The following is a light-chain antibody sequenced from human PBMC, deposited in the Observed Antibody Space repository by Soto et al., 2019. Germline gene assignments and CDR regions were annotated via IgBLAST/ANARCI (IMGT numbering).Light chain of an antibody. CDR3: SSYTGSSTYVV. Sequence: QSALTQPASVSGSPGQSISISGTGTSSDIGGYNYVSWYQQHPGKAPKLMIYDVNNRPSGVSKRFSGSKSGNTASLTISGLQAEDEADYYCSSYTGSSTYVVFGGGTKVTVL. V-gene: IGLV2-14*01. CDR2: DVN. J-gene: IGLJ2*01. CDR1: SSDIGGYNY.